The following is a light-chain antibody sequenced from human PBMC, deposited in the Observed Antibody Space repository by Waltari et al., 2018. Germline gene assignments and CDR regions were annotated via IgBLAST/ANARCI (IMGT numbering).Light chain of an antibody. Sequence: QSALTQPPSASGSPGQSVTISCTGTSSDVGGFDYVSWYQQHPGKVPSLMIYEVSKPPSGVPDRVSGSKSRNTASLTVSRLQAEDEADYYCSSFAGSSQMLFGGGTKLPVL. CDR3: SSFAGSSQML. V-gene: IGLV2-8*01. J-gene: IGLJ2*01. CDR1: SSDVGGFDY. CDR2: EVS.